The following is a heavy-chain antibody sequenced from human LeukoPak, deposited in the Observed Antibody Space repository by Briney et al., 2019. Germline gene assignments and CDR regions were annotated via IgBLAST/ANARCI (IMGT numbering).Heavy chain of an antibody. J-gene: IGHJ4*02. V-gene: IGHV1-69*13. CDR1: GGTFSSYA. D-gene: IGHD6-13*01. CDR2: IIPIFGTA. Sequence: SVKVSCKASGGTFSSYAISWVRQAPGQGLEWMGGIIPIFGTANYAQKFQGRVTITADESTSTAYMELRSLRSDDTAVYYCARDLGSSSWPDFDYWGQGTLVTVSS. CDR3: ARDLGSSSWPDFDY.